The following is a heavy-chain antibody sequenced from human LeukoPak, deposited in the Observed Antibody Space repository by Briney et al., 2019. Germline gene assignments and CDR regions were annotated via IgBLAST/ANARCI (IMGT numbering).Heavy chain of an antibody. CDR3: ARIEMATIGDGFDI. Sequence: ASVRVSCKASGYTFTRYYMHWVRQAPGQGLEWMGIINPSGGSTSYAQKFQGRVTMARDTSTSTLYMELSSLRSEDTAVYYCARIEMATIGDGFDIWGQGTMVTVSS. D-gene: IGHD5-24*01. CDR1: GYTFTRYY. V-gene: IGHV1-46*01. CDR2: INPSGGST. J-gene: IGHJ3*02.